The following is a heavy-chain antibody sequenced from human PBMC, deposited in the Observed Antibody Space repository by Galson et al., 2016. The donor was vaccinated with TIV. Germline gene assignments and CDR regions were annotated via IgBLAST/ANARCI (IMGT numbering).Heavy chain of an antibody. V-gene: IGHV1-2*06. CDR1: GYMFTAYF. D-gene: IGHD3-22*01. CDR2: INPNSGAT. J-gene: IGHJ4*02. Sequence: SVKVSCKASGYMFTAYFIHWVRQAPGQGLEWMGRINPNSGATDYAQKFQGRVTMTRDTSISTDYMELSRLTYDDTAVYYCARSYYYDSSAYYFDYWGQGTLVTVSS. CDR3: ARSYYYDSSAYYFDY.